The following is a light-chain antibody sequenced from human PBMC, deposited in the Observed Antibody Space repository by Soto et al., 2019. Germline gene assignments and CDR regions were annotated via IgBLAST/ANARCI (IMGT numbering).Light chain of an antibody. V-gene: IGLV6-57*02. Sequence: NFMLTQPHSVSESPWQTVPISCIGSGVSIATNYVQWYQQRPGSAPITIIYEDNQRPSGVPDRFSGSIDSSSNSASLTISGLRAEDEADYYCQSYDTQYVVFGGGTKLTVL. CDR1: GVSIATNY. CDR2: EDN. J-gene: IGLJ2*01. CDR3: QSYDTQYVV.